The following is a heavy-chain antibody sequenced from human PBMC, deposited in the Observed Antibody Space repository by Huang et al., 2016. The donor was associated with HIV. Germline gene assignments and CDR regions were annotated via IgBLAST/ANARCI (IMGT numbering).Heavy chain of an antibody. CDR1: GFTFSSYW. J-gene: IGHJ4*02. CDR2: INSDGSSS. CDR3: VRDPRIQSWLNYFDY. Sequence: EVQLVESGGGLVQPGGSLGLSCAASGFTFSSYWRHWVRQAPGKGLVWVSRINSDGSSSGYADSVKGRFTISRDNAKNTLYLQMNSLRAEDTAVYYCVRDPRIQSWLNYFDYWGQGTLVSVSS. D-gene: IGHD3-22*01. V-gene: IGHV3-74*01.